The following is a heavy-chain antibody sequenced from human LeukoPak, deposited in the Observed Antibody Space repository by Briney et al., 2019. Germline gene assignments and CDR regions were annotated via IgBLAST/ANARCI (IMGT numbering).Heavy chain of an antibody. V-gene: IGHV4-61*02. CDR2: MRISQTT. Sequence: PSETLSLTCTVSGDSIVSDPYYWSWIRQPAGKGLEWIGRMRISQTTNYNPSFKSRATISADTSKNQFSLMLTSVTAADTAVYYCARDRFGDHSQNYYELGYWGQGKLVTISS. CDR3: ARDRFGDHSQNYYELGY. CDR1: GDSIVSDPYY. J-gene: IGHJ4*02. D-gene: IGHD3-3*01.